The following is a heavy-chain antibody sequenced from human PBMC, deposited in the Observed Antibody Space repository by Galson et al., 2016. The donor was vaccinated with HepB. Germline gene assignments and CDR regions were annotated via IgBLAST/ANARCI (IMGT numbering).Heavy chain of an antibody. D-gene: IGHD5-12*01. CDR1: GGSISSGGYY. Sequence: LSLTCTVSGGSISSGGYYWSWIRQLPGKGLEWIGYIFDSGSTSYNPSLKSRVTISVDTSKNQFSLKLTSVTAADTAVYYCARDSTRFSGYNEGAFDIWGQGTVVTFSS. CDR3: ARDSTRFSGYNEGAFDI. J-gene: IGHJ3*02. V-gene: IGHV4-31*03. CDR2: IFDSGST.